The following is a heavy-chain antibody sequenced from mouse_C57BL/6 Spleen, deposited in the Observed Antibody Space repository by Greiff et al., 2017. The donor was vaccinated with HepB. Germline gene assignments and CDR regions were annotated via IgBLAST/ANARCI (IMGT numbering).Heavy chain of an antibody. CDR1: GYAFSSSW. V-gene: IGHV1-82*01. Sequence: VQLQQSGPELVKPGASVKISCKASGYAFSSSWMNWVKQRPGKGLEWIGRIYPGDGDTNYNGKFKGKATLTADKSSSTAYMQLSSLTSEDSAVYVCARSDGYYMYYFDYWGQGTTLTVSS. CDR2: IYPGDGDT. J-gene: IGHJ2*01. CDR3: ARSDGYYMYYFDY. D-gene: IGHD2-3*01.